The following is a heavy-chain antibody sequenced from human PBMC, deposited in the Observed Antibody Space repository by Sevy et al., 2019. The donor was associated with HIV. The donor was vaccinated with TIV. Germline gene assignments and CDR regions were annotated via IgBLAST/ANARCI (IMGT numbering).Heavy chain of an antibody. V-gene: IGHV1-2*07. CDR3: SRGTSAYLLANGMDV. J-gene: IGHJ6*02. CDR1: GYTFSDYY. Sequence: ASVKVSCKAYGYTFSDYYMHWVRQAPGQGLEWMGGINPNRGGTNEAHKFQGRVTMTRDTSISTAYMELSSLRSDDTAISYCSRGTSAYLLANGMDVWGQGTTVTVSS. CDR2: INPNRGGT. D-gene: IGHD1-1*01.